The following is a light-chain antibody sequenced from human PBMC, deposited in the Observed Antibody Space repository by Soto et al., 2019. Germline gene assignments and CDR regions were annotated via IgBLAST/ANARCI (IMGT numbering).Light chain of an antibody. Sequence: IVLTQSPATLSLSPGERATLSCRASQSVSSYLAWYQQKPGQAPRLLIYDASNRATGIPARFSGSGSGTDFTLTISSLEPEDLAVYYGQQRSNWPPYTFGQGTKLEIK. V-gene: IGKV3-11*01. CDR3: QQRSNWPPYT. J-gene: IGKJ2*01. CDR2: DAS. CDR1: QSVSSY.